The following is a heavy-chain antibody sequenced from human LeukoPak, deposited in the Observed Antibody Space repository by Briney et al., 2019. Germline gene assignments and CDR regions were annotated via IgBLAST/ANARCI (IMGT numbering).Heavy chain of an antibody. J-gene: IGHJ4*01. V-gene: IGHV3-30*02. CDR2: MRYEGSHE. CDR1: GICFSSND. CDR3: AKEVRVMTAIPYFDH. D-gene: IGHD2-21*02. Sequence: GGSRRPSCAASGICFSSNDMDWVRHAQGKGRGWVGSMRYEGSHEHHRESVKARFTASRDTSKHTPYLQVNSVRADDPAVYFCAKEVRVMTAIPYFDHWGQGSLVTVSS.